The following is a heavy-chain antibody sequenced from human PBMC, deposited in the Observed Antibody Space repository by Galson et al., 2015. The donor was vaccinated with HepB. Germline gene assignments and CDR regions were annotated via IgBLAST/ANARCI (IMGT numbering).Heavy chain of an antibody. D-gene: IGHD5-24*01. V-gene: IGHV1-69*13. J-gene: IGHJ3*02. CDR3: ARDPRDGYNDVRGRDDAFDI. CDR1: GGTFSSYA. CDR2: IIPIFGTA. Sequence: SVKVSCKASGGTFSSYAISWVRQAPGQGLEWMGGIIPIFGTANYAQKFQGRVTITADESTSTAYMELSSLRSEDTAVYYCARDPRDGYNDVRGRDDAFDIWGQGTMVTVSS.